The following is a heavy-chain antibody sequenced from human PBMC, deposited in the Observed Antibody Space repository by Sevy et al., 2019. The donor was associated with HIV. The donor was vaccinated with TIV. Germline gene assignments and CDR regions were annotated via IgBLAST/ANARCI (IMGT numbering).Heavy chain of an antibody. CDR1: GYTLSELS. V-gene: IGHV1-24*01. D-gene: IGHD2-15*01. CDR2: FDPEDGET. CDR3: ATVGLGYYSGASYYQGDWFDP. J-gene: IGHJ5*02. Sequence: ASVKVSCKVSGYTLSELSMHWVRQAPGKGLEWMGSFDPEDGETIYAPTLQGRVTMTEDTSTDTAYMGLSSLTSEDTAIYYCATVGLGYYSGASYYQGDWFDPWGQGTLVTVSS.